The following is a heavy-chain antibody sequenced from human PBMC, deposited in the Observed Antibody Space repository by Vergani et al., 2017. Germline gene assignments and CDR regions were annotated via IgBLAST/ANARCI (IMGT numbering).Heavy chain of an antibody. CDR2: IKSKTDGGTT. V-gene: IGHV3-15*01. J-gene: IGHJ4*02. CDR3: TTEYYYGSGSLD. CDR1: GFTFSYAW. D-gene: IGHD3-10*01. Sequence: EVQLVESGGGLVKPGGSLRLSCAASGFTFSYAWMNWVRQAPGKGLEWVGRIKSKTDGGTTDYAAPVKGRFTISRDDSNNTLYLQMNSLKTEDTAVYFCTTEYYYGSGSLDWGQGTLVTVSS.